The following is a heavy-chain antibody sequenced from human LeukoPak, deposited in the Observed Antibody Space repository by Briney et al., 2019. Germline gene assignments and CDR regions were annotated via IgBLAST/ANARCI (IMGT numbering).Heavy chain of an antibody. CDR3: ARDRHCSSTSCYEGGLAY. CDR1: GFTVSSNY. V-gene: IGHV3-64*01. J-gene: IGHJ4*02. Sequence: GSLRLSCAASGFTVSSNYMSWVRQAPGKGLEYVSAISSNGGSTYYANSVKGRFTISRDNSKNTLYLQMGSLRAEDMAVYYCARDRHCSSTSCYEGGLAYWGQGTLVTVSS. CDR2: ISSNGGST. D-gene: IGHD2-2*01.